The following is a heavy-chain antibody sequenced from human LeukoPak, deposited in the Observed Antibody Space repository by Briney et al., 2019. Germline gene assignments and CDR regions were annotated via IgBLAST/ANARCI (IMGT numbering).Heavy chain of an antibody. J-gene: IGHJ4*02. V-gene: IGHV3-23*01. D-gene: IGHD1-26*01. CDR1: GFTFEKYV. CDR2: IYGSGVSI. CDR3: AKDLGWEVPAGAY. Sequence: GGSLRLSCVASGFTFEKYVMNWVRQAPGKGLEWLATIYGSGVSISYADSVKGRFTISRDNSNNTLYLQMNSLRAEDTAMYFCAKDLGWEVPAGAYWGQGILVTVSS.